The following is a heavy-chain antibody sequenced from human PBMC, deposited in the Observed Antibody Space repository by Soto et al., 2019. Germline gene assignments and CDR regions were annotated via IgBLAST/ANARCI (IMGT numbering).Heavy chain of an antibody. CDR2: IWYDGSNK. V-gene: IGHV3-33*01. Sequence: QVQLVESGGGVVQPGRSLRLSCAASGFTFSSYGMHWVRQAPGKGLEWVAVIWYDGSNKYYADSVKGRFTISRDNSKNTLYLQMNSMRAEDTAVYYCARGPLFGDDFWSGYPPRYYYYMDVWGKGTTVTVSS. D-gene: IGHD3-3*01. J-gene: IGHJ6*03. CDR3: ARGPLFGDDFWSGYPPRYYYYMDV. CDR1: GFTFSSYG.